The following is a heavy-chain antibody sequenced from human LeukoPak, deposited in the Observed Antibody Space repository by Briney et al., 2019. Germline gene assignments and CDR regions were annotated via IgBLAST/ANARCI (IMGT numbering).Heavy chain of an antibody. CDR3: ARHSKVLPYYYFYGMDV. CDR2: VYYNGSN. D-gene: IGHD3-10*01. V-gene: IGHV4-39*01. Sequence: PSETLSLTCTVSGGSVSSSSCYWGWIRQPPGKGLEWIGSVYYNGSNYYSPSLKSRVTISVDTSKNQFSLKLSSVTAADTAVYYCARHSKVLPYYYFYGMDVWGQGTTVIVSS. CDR1: GGSVSSSSCY. J-gene: IGHJ6*02.